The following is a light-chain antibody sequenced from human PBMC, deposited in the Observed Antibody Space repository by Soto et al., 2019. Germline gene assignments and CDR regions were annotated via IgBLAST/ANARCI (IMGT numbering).Light chain of an antibody. J-gene: IGKJ1*01. CDR2: DAS. CDR3: QQYNSYSQT. CDR1: QSISSW. Sequence: DIQMTQSPSTLSASVGDRVTITCRASQSISSWLAWYQQKPGKAPKLLIYDASSLESGVPSRFSGSGSGTEFTLTISSLQTDDLATDYCQQYNSYSQTFGQGTKVEIK. V-gene: IGKV1-5*01.